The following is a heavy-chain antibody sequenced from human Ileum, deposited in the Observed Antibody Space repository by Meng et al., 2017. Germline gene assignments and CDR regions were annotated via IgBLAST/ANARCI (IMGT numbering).Heavy chain of an antibody. Sequence: GESLKTSCTASAFTFGDFALSWFRQAPGQGLGWVSFIGSKAYGGTTEYAASVKGRFTISRDDSRTIAYLKLNSLKTEDTAVSFCARRSSLGHYGSGSCWGQGTLVTVSS. V-gene: IGHV3-49*03. CDR2: IGSKAYGGTT. CDR3: ARRSSLGHYGSGSC. J-gene: IGHJ4*02. CDR1: AFTFGDFA. D-gene: IGHD3-10*01.